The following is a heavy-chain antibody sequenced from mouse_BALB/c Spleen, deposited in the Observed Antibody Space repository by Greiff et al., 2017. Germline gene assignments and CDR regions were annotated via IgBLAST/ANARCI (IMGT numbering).Heavy chain of an antibody. CDR2: IRNKANGYTT. CDR1: GFTFTDYY. CDR3: ARGGSFDY. V-gene: IGHV7-3*02. J-gene: IGHJ2*01. Sequence: EVHLVESGGGLVQPGGSLRLSCATSGFTFTDYYMSWVRQPPGKALEWLGFIRNKANGYTTEYSASVKGRFTISRDNSQSILYLQMNTLRAEDSATYCCARGGSFDYWGQGTTLTVSS.